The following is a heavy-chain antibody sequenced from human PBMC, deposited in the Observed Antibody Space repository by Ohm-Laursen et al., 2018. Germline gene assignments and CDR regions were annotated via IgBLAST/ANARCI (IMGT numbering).Heavy chain of an antibody. D-gene: IGHD3-16*01. J-gene: IGHJ4*02. CDR3: AKDARNYVWGNFGS. Sequence: SLRLSCAASGFTFSSYEMTWVRQAPGKGLEWVSAISGTGGSAFYADSVKGRFTISRDNSKNTLFLQMNSLRAEDTAVYYCAKDARNYVWGNFGSWGQGTLVTVSS. CDR1: GFTFSSYE. CDR2: ISGTGGSA. V-gene: IGHV3-23*01.